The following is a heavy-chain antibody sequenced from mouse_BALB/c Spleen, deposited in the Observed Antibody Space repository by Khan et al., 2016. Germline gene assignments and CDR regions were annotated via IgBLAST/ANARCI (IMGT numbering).Heavy chain of an antibody. Sequence: EVQLVESGPSLVKPSQTLSLTCSVTGDSITSGYWNWIRKFPGNKFEYMGYISYSGQTYYNPSLKSRISITRDTSTNQYSLQLNSVTTEDTATYYCGRYDVSTYVRGMDYWGQGTSVTVSS. D-gene: IGHD1-1*01. CDR1: GDSITSGY. J-gene: IGHJ4*01. CDR3: GRYDVSTYVRGMDY. V-gene: IGHV3-8*02. CDR2: ISYSGQT.